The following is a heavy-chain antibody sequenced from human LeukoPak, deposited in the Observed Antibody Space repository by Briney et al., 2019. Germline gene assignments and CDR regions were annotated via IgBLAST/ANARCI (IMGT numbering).Heavy chain of an antibody. D-gene: IGHD3-10*01. CDR1: GFTFSSYA. Sequence: GGSLRLSCAASGFTFSSYAMHWVRQAPGKGLEWVAVISYDGSNKYYADSVKGRFTISRDNAKNSLYLQMNSLRAEDTAMYYCSRKRRDYYASGAYAYPFEYWGQGTRVAVSS. J-gene: IGHJ4*02. V-gene: IGHV3-30-3*01. CDR3: SRKRRDYYASGAYAYPFEY. CDR2: ISYDGSNK.